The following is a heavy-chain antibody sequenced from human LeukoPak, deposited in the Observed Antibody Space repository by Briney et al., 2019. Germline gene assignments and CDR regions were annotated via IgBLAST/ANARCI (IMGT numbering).Heavy chain of an antibody. CDR2: IYYSGST. Sequence: SQTLSLTCTVSGGSISSSSYYWGWIRQPPGKGLEWIGSIYYSGSTYYNPSLKSRVTISVDTSKNQFSLKLTSVTAADTAVYYCARARGAMGYYFDYWGQGTLVTVSS. CDR3: ARARGAMGYYFDY. CDR1: GGSISSSSYY. D-gene: IGHD5-18*01. J-gene: IGHJ4*02. V-gene: IGHV4-39*07.